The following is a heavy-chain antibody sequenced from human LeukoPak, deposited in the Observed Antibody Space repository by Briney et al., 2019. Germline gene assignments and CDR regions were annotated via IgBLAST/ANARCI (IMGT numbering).Heavy chain of an antibody. D-gene: IGHD3-22*01. CDR1: GFPFSNYA. V-gene: IGHV3-23*01. CDR2: MSGSGGST. J-gene: IGHJ4*02. CDR3: ARGYYDSSGYSPGFDY. Sequence: GGSLRLSCAASGFPFSNYAMNWVRQAPGKGLEWVSAMSGSGGSTHYADSVKGRFTISRDNSKNTLYLQMNSLRAEDTAVYYCARGYYDSSGYSPGFDYWGQGTLVTVSS.